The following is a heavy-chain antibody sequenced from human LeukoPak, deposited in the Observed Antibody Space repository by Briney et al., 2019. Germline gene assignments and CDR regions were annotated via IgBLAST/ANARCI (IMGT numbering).Heavy chain of an antibody. CDR3: TRDHCTTTNCYEDYYYGMDV. V-gene: IGHV1-2*02. CDR1: GYTFTGYY. CDR2: INPNSGGT. D-gene: IGHD2-2*01. Sequence: ASVKVPCKASGYTFTGYYMHWVRQAPGQGLEWMGWINPNSGGTDTAQKFQGRVTMTRDTSISTAYMELSRLRSDDTAVYYCTRDHCTTTNCYEDYYYGMDVWGQGTTVTVSS. J-gene: IGHJ6*02.